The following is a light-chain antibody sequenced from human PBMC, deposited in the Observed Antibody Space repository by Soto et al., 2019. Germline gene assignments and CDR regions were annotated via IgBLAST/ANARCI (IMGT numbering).Light chain of an antibody. CDR1: SSNIGAGYD. V-gene: IGLV1-40*01. Sequence: QSALTQPPSVSGAPGQRVTISCTGTSSNIGAGYDVHWYQQLPGTAPKLLIYANSNRPSGVPDRFSGSKSGTSASLAITGLQAEDEAEYYCQSYDSRLSAHNYVFGTGTKVTVL. J-gene: IGLJ1*01. CDR2: ANS. CDR3: QSYDSRLSAHNYV.